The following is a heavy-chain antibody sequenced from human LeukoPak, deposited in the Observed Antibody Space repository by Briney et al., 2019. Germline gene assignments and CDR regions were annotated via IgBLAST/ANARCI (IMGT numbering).Heavy chain of an antibody. D-gene: IGHD1-26*01. J-gene: IGHJ4*02. CDR1: GFTFSSYS. CDR2: ISSSSSYI. Sequence: PGGSLRLSCAASGFTFSSYSMNWVRQAPGKGLEWVSSISSSSSYIYYADSVKGRFTISRDNAKNSLYLQMNSLRAEDTAVYYCARDPDRELPSYFDYWGQGTLVTVSS. V-gene: IGHV3-21*01. CDR3: ARDPDRELPSYFDY.